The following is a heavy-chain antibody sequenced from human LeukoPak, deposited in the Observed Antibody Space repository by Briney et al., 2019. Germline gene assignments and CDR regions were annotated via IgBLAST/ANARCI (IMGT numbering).Heavy chain of an antibody. J-gene: IGHJ4*02. CDR1: GGSIGSYY. CDR3: ARGTGEGYTYGRYYFDY. V-gene: IGHV4-4*07. D-gene: IGHD5-18*01. Sequence: SETLSLTCTVSGGSIGSYYWSWIRQPAGKGLEWIGRIYTSGSTNYNPSLKSRVTMSVDTSKNQFSLKLSSVTAADTAAYYCARGTGEGYTYGRYYFDYWGQGTLVTVSS. CDR2: IYTSGST.